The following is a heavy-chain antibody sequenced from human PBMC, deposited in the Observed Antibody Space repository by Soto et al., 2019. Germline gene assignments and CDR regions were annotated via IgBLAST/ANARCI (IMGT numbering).Heavy chain of an antibody. CDR3: AKDDAEYYDILTGYTVWGDY. Sequence: GGSLRLSCAASGFTFSSYGMHWVRQAPGKGLEWVAVISYDGSNKYYADSVKGRFTISRDNSKNTLYLQMNSLRAEDTAVYYCAKDDAEYYDILTGYTVWGDYWGQGTLVTVSS. CDR1: GFTFSSYG. D-gene: IGHD3-9*01. CDR2: ISYDGSNK. V-gene: IGHV3-30*18. J-gene: IGHJ4*02.